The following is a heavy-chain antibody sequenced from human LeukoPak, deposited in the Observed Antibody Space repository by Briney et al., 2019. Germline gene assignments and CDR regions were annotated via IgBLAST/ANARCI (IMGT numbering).Heavy chain of an antibody. Sequence: PSETLSLTCAVSGYSISSSNWWGWIRQPPGKGLEWIGYIYYSGSIYYNPSLKSRVTMSVDTSKNQFSLKLSSVTAADTAVFYCARYYDNSGYFYFDYWGQGTLVTVSS. CDR2: IYYSGSI. D-gene: IGHD3-22*01. V-gene: IGHV4-28*05. CDR3: ARYYDNSGYFYFDY. CDR1: GYSISSSNW. J-gene: IGHJ4*02.